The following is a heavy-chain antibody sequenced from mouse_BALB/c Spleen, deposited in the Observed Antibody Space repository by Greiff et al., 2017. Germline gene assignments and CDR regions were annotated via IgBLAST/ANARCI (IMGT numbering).Heavy chain of an antibody. CDR1: GFSLSRYS. D-gene: IGHD2-4*01. CDR2: IWGGGST. V-gene: IGHV2-6-4*01. CDR3: ARKSYDYDRTGFAY. J-gene: IGHJ3*01. Sequence: VKVIESGPGLVAPSQSLSITCTVSGFSLSRYSVHWVRQPPGKGLEWLGMIWGGGSTDYNSALKSRLSISKDNSKSQVFLKMNSLQTDDTAMYYCARKSYDYDRTGFAYWGQGTLVTVSA.